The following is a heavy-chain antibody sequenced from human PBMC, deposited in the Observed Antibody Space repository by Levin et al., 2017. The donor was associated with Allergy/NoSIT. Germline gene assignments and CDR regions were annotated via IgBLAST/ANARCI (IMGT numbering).Heavy chain of an antibody. CDR1: GFSFSDYY. J-gene: IGHJ4*02. D-gene: IGHD3-9*01. CDR3: ARDTEGSGYFVGSFDQ. CDR2: ISSSGSTI. Sequence: GGSLRLSCAASGFSFSDYYMSWIRQAPGKGLEWVSYISSSGSTIYYADSVKGRFTISRDNARNSLYLQMNSLRAEDTAVYYCARDTEGSGYFVGSFDQWGQGTLVTVSS. V-gene: IGHV3-11*01.